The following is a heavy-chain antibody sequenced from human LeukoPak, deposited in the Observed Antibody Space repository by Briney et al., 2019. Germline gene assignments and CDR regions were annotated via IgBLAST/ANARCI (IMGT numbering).Heavy chain of an antibody. CDR3: AREPSVAGLKIFDY. CDR1: GFTFSSYA. CDR2: ISYDGSNK. V-gene: IGHV3-30*14. Sequence: GGSLRLSCAASGFTFSSYAMHWVRQAPGKGLEWVAVISYDGSNKYYADSVKGRFTISRDNSKSTLYLQMNSLRAEDTAVYYCAREPSVAGLKIFDYWGQGTLVTVSS. J-gene: IGHJ4*02. D-gene: IGHD6-19*01.